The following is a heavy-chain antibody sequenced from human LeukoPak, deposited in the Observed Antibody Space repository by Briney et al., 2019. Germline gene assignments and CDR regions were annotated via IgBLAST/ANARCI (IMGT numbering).Heavy chain of an antibody. CDR2: TNQDGSEK. CDR1: GFTFSSYW. Sequence: GGSLRLSCAASGFTFSSYWMSWVRQAPGKGLEWVANTNQDGSEKYYLDSVKGRFGISRDNAKNSLYLQMNSLRAEDTAVYYCAREKPATDAFDIWGQGTMVTVSS. J-gene: IGHJ3*02. V-gene: IGHV3-7*01. CDR3: AREKPATDAFDI. D-gene: IGHD5-12*01.